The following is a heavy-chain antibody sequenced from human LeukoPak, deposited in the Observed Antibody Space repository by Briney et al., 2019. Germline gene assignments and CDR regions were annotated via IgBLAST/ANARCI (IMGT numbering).Heavy chain of an antibody. D-gene: IGHD6-6*01. CDR1: GFTFSSYS. CDR3: ARESIAARVPFDY. J-gene: IGHJ4*02. CDR2: ISSSSSTI. V-gene: IGHV3-48*01. Sequence: GGSLRLSCAASGFTFSSYSMNWVRQAPGKGLEWVSYISSSSSTIYYADSVKGRFTISRDNAKNSLYLQMNSLRAEDTAVYYCARESIAARVPFDYWGQGTLVTVSS.